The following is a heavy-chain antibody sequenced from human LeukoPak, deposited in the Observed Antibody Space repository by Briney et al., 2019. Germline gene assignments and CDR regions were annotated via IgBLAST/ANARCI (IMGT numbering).Heavy chain of an antibody. Sequence: KPSETLSLTCTVSGGSISSSSYYWGWIRRPPGKGLEWIGSIYYSGSTYYNPSLKSRVTISVDTSKNQFSLKLSSVTAADTAVYYCARLRWRVRWFDPWGQGTLVTVSS. J-gene: IGHJ5*02. CDR3: ARLRWRVRWFDP. CDR2: IYYSGST. V-gene: IGHV4-39*01. D-gene: IGHD2-15*01. CDR1: GGSISSSSYY.